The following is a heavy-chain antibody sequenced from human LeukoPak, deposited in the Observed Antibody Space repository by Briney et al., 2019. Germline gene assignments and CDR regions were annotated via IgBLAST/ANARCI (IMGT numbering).Heavy chain of an antibody. V-gene: IGHV4-39*01. CDR1: GGSISSSSYY. CDR3: ARSIVVVPAEGY. J-gene: IGHJ4*02. D-gene: IGHD2-2*01. CDR2: IYYSGST. Sequence: PSETLSLTCTVSGGSISSSSYYWGWIRQPPGKGLEWFGSIYYSGSTYYNPSLKSRVTISVDTSKNQFSLKLSSVTAADTAVYYCARSIVVVPAEGYWGQGTLVTVSS.